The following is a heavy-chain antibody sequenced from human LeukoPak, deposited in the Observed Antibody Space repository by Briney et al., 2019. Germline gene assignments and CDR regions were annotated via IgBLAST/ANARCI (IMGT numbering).Heavy chain of an antibody. CDR2: INHSGST. J-gene: IGHJ6*02. D-gene: IGHD3-22*01. V-gene: IGHV4-34*01. CDR3: ARDARILVVVGYYYYGMDV. Sequence: PSETLSLTCAVYGRSFNGYYWSCIRQPPGKGLEWIGEINHSGSTNYNPSLKSRVTISVDTSKNQFSLKLSSVTAADTAVYYCARDARILVVVGYYYYGMDVWGRGTTVTVSS. CDR1: GRSFNGYY.